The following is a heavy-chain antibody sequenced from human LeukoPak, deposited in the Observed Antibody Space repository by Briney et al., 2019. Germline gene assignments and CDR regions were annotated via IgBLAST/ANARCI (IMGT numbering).Heavy chain of an antibody. CDR1: GGSISSSSYY. CDR2: IYYSGST. D-gene: IGHD3-3*01. Sequence: PSETLSLTCTVSGGSISSSSYYWGWIRQPPGKGLEWIGYIYYSGSTNYNPSLKSRVTISVDTSKNQFSLKLSSVTAADTGVYYCARGRLRFFEWNAFDIWGQGTMVTVSS. V-gene: IGHV4-61*05. J-gene: IGHJ3*02. CDR3: ARGRLRFFEWNAFDI.